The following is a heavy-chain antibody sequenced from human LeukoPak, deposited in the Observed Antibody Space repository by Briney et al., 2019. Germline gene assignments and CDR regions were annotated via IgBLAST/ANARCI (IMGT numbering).Heavy chain of an antibody. V-gene: IGHV4-59*12. D-gene: IGHD3-22*01. CDR3: ARVTMIVVVNWFDP. CDR2: IYYSGST. J-gene: IGHJ5*02. Sequence: SDTLSLTCTVSGGSISSYYWSWIRQPPGKGLEWIGYIYYSGSTNYNPSLKSRVTISVDTSKNQFSLKLSSVTAADTAVYYCARVTMIVVVNWFDPWGQGTLVTVSS. CDR1: GGSISSYY.